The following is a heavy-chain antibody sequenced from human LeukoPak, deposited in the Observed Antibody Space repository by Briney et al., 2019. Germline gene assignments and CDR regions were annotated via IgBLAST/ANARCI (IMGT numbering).Heavy chain of an antibody. V-gene: IGHV3-48*03. D-gene: IGHD6-13*01. Sequence: PGGSLRLSCAASGFTFSSYEMNWVRQAPGKGLEWVSSISSSGSTIYFADSVKGRFTISRDNAKNSLYLQMNSLRAEDTAVYYCAREEQQLADYWGQGTLVTVSS. J-gene: IGHJ4*02. CDR1: GFTFSSYE. CDR2: ISSSGSTI. CDR3: AREEQQLADY.